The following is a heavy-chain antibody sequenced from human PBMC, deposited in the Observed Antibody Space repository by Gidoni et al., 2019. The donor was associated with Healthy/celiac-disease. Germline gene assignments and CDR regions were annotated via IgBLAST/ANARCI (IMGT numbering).Heavy chain of an antibody. Sequence: QVQLVQSGAEVKKPGASVKVSCKASGYPFTSYYMHWVRRAPGPGLEWMGIINPSGGSTSYAQKFQGRVTMTRDTSTSTVYMELSSLRSEDTAVYYCARGALFDYDSSGYQRFDPWGQGTLVTVSS. J-gene: IGHJ5*02. D-gene: IGHD3-22*01. V-gene: IGHV1-46*01. CDR1: GYPFTSYY. CDR3: ARGALFDYDSSGYQRFDP. CDR2: INPSGGST.